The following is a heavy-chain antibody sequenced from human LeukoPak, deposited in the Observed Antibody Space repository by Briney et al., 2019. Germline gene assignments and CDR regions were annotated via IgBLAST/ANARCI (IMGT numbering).Heavy chain of an antibody. J-gene: IGHJ4*02. V-gene: IGHV3-53*01. CDR1: GFTVSTNY. D-gene: IGHD1-26*01. CDR2: IYSGGST. Sequence: GGSLRLSCAASGFTVSTNYMSWVRQAPGKGLEWVSVIYSGGSTHCADSVKGRFTISRDNSKNTLYLQMNNLRPEDTAVYFCVRDLRDSRGSYGSDYWGQGTLVTVSS. CDR3: VRDLRDSRGSYGSDY.